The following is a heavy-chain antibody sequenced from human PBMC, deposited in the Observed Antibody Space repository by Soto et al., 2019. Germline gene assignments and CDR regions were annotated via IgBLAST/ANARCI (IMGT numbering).Heavy chain of an antibody. CDR1: GGSISSSSYY. CDR2: IYYSGST. V-gene: IGHV4-39*01. Sequence: SETLSLTCTVSGGSISSSSYYWGWIRQPPGKGLEWIGSIYYSGSTYYNPSLKSRVTISVDTSKNQFSLKLSSVTAADTAVYYCACWRGYDYVSGNRDYWGQGTLVTVSS. CDR3: ACWRGYDYVSGNRDY. D-gene: IGHD5-12*01. J-gene: IGHJ4*02.